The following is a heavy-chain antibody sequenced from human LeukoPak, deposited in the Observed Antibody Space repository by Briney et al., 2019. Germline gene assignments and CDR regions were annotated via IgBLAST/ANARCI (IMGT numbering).Heavy chain of an antibody. CDR2: ISNDGSDT. Sequence: GGSLRLSCAASGFTFSRYWMHWVRQAPGKGLVWVSRISNDGSDTTYADSVKGRFTISRDNAKNTLHLQMNSLRAEDTAVYYCAKGGWGFPFDYWGQGTLVTVSS. CDR1: GFTFSRYW. V-gene: IGHV3-74*01. CDR3: AKGGWGFPFDY. D-gene: IGHD6-19*01. J-gene: IGHJ4*02.